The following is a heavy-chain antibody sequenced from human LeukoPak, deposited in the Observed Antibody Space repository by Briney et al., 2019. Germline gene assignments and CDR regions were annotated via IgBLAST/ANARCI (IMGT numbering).Heavy chain of an antibody. CDR3: ARDWGVGIRQNAFDI. Sequence: SGGSLRLSCVASGGFTFSSHEMNWVRQAPGKGLEWVAYLSGSGYTIYYADSAKGRFTISRDNTKNSLYLQMNSLRADDTAVYYCARDWGVGIRQNAFDIWGQGTMVTVSS. J-gene: IGHJ3*02. V-gene: IGHV3-48*03. D-gene: IGHD3-16*01. CDR1: GGFTFSSHE. CDR2: LSGSGYTI.